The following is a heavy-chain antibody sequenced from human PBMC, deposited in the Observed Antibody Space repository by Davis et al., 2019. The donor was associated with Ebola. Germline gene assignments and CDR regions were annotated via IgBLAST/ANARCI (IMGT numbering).Heavy chain of an antibody. D-gene: IGHD4-11*01. V-gene: IGHV1-18*01. Sequence: ASVKVSCKASGYTFTSYGISWVRQAPGQGLEWMGWISAYNGNTNYAQKFQGRVTMTRDTSISTAYMELSRLRSDDTAVYYCARDLNDYTNYYYYMDVWGKGTTVTVSS. J-gene: IGHJ6*03. CDR3: ARDLNDYTNYYYYMDV. CDR2: ISAYNGNT. CDR1: GYTFTSYG.